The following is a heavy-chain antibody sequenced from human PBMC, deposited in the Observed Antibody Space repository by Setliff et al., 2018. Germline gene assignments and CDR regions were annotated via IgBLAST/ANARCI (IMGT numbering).Heavy chain of an antibody. V-gene: IGHV3-21*01. CDR3: GRTESGYVKY. D-gene: IGHD5-12*01. CDR2: ISSTSTYT. Sequence: PGGSLRLSCAASRFTFSNYSMNWVRQAPGKGLEWVSSISSTSTYTHYADSVKGRFTMSRDNAKNSLYLQMNSLRVEDTAVYYCGRTESGYVKYWGQGTLVTVSS. CDR1: RFTFSNYS. J-gene: IGHJ4*02.